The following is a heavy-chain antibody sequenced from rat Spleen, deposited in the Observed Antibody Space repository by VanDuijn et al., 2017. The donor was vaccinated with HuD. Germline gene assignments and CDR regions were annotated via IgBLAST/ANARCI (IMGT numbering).Heavy chain of an antibody. V-gene: IGHV5-27*01. Sequence: EVQLVESDGGLVQPGRSLKLSCAASGFTFSDYYMAWVRQAPTKGLEWVASISPSGSSTYYRDSVKGRFTISRDNAQSTLYLQMDSLRSKDTATYYCTTDRPGALMEAWGQGGSVTVSS. CDR2: ISPSGSST. CDR3: TTDRPGALMEA. J-gene: IGHJ4*01. D-gene: IGHD5-1*01. CDR1: GFTFSDYY.